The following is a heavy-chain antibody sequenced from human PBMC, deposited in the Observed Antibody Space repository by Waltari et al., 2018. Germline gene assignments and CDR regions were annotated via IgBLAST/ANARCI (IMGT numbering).Heavy chain of an antibody. D-gene: IGHD3-22*01. CDR1: GFTFSTYS. CDR3: ARVYPSPYDTSGYYYYFDY. Sequence: EVQLVESGGGLVKPGGSLRLSCAASGFTFSTYSMNWVRQAPGKGLEWVSSISRSSSSIYYADSVKGRFTLSRDNAKNSLFLQMNSLRAEDTAVYYCARVYPSPYDTSGYYYYFDYWGQGTLVTVSS. CDR2: ISRSSSSI. V-gene: IGHV3-21*01. J-gene: IGHJ4*02.